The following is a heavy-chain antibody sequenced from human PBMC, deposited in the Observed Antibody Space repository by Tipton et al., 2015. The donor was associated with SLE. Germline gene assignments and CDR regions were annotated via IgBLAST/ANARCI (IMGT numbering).Heavy chain of an antibody. D-gene: IGHD6-19*01. CDR1: GFVFSDYY. V-gene: IGHV3-11*01. Sequence: SLRLSCAASGFVFSDYYMSWIRQAPGKGLEWVSYISSGSHSMYYADSVEGRFTISRDNARNSLYLQMDNLRPEDTAVYYCVTDRYAGLSPAGRPYAFWGQGTLVTVSP. CDR3: VTDRYAGLSPAGRPYAF. CDR2: ISSGSHSM. J-gene: IGHJ4*02.